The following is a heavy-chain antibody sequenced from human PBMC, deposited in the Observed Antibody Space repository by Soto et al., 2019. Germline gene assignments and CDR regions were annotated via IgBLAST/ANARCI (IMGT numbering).Heavy chain of an antibody. Sequence: QVQLVESGGGVVQPGRSLRLSCAASGFTFSSYGMHWVRQAPGKGLEWVAVIWYDGSNKYYADHVKGRFTISRDNSKNTLYLQMNSLRAEDTAVYYCARDHYYGSGRYYYMDVWGKGTTVTVSS. CDR2: IWYDGSNK. D-gene: IGHD3-10*01. CDR1: GFTFSSYG. V-gene: IGHV3-33*01. CDR3: ARDHYYGSGRYYYMDV. J-gene: IGHJ6*03.